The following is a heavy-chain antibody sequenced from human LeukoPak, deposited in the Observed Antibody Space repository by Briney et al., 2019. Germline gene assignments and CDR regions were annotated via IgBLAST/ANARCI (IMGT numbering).Heavy chain of an antibody. V-gene: IGHV1-2*02. J-gene: IGHJ3*02. CDR1: GYTFTVYY. CDR2: INPNSGGT. D-gene: IGHD2-15*01. CDR3: ARPRVVAATTSHAAFDI. Sequence: ASVTVSCKASGYTFTVYYMHWVRQAPGQGLEWMGWINPNSGGTNYAQKFQGRVTMTRNTPISTAYMELSSLRSEDTAVYFCARPRVVAATTSHAAFDIWGQGTLVSVSS.